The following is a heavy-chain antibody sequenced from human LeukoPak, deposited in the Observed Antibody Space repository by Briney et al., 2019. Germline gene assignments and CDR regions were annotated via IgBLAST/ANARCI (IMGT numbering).Heavy chain of an antibody. J-gene: IGHJ4*02. CDR1: GFTFSSYG. CDR3: AKGVLRYFDWLLYGEPFDY. Sequence: GGSLRLSCAASGFTFSSYGMHWVRQAPGKGLEWVAVISYDGSNKYYADSVKGRFTISRDNSKNTLYLQMNSLRAEDTAVYYCAKGVLRYFDWLLYGEPFDYWGQGTLVTVSS. CDR2: ISYDGSNK. V-gene: IGHV3-30*18. D-gene: IGHD3-9*01.